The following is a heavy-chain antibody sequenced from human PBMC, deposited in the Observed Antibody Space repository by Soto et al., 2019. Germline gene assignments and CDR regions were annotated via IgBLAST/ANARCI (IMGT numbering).Heavy chain of an antibody. Sequence: QVQLVQSGAEVKKPGSSVQVSCKASGGTFSSYAISWVRQAPGQGLEWMGGIIPIFGTANYAQKFQGRVTITADESTSTAYMELSSLRSEDTAVYYCARDRGYCSGGSCYYYYGMDVWGQGTTVTVSS. D-gene: IGHD2-15*01. CDR2: IIPIFGTA. V-gene: IGHV1-69*01. CDR3: ARDRGYCSGGSCYYYYGMDV. J-gene: IGHJ6*02. CDR1: GGTFSSYA.